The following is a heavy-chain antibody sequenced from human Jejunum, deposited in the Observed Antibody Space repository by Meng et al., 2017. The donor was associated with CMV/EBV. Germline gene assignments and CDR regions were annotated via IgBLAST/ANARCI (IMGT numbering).Heavy chain of an antibody. D-gene: IGHD1-7*01. CDR1: GFTVSTNY. Sequence: EVSLVGSGGDLVHPGGSLRLSCAASGFTVSTNYMSWVRQAPGRGLEWVSALYSGGNTYYADSVKGRFTISRDDSKNTVYLQMNSLRAEDTAMYYCARNFGITGTNFGYWGQGTLVTVSS. J-gene: IGHJ4*02. CDR2: LYSGGNT. V-gene: IGHV3-66*01. CDR3: ARNFGITGTNFGY.